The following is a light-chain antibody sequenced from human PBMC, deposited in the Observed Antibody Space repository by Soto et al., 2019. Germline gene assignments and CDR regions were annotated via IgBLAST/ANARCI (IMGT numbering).Light chain of an antibody. Sequence: DIQMTQSPSTLSASVGDTVTITCRASQSISNWLAWYQQKPGQAPKLLIHKASTLESGVPSRFSGSGSGTEFTLTISRLQTDDFATFYCQQYDRFPYTFGQGTKLEIK. J-gene: IGKJ2*01. CDR3: QQYDRFPYT. CDR2: KAS. CDR1: QSISNW. V-gene: IGKV1-5*03.